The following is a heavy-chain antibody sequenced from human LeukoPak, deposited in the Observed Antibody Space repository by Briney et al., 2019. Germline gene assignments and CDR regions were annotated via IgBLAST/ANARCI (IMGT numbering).Heavy chain of an antibody. Sequence: GGSLRLSCAASGFTLKSYGMHWVRQAPGKGLEWVAFINFDGSNQYYAGSVKGRFTLSRDNSKNTLYVQMSSLRAEDTAVYYCARHPSVAGTKGGFDHWGQGTLVTVSS. D-gene: IGHD6-19*01. V-gene: IGHV3-30*19. CDR3: ARHPSVAGTKGGFDH. J-gene: IGHJ4*02. CDR2: INFDGSNQ. CDR1: GFTLKSYG.